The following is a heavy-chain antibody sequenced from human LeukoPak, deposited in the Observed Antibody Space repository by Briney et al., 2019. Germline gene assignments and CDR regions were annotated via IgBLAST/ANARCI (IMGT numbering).Heavy chain of an antibody. J-gene: IGHJ4*02. CDR2: ISSSSSTI. CDR1: GFTFSSYS. D-gene: IGHD1-26*01. V-gene: IGHV3-48*04. CDR3: ARDRGGSYSAIDY. Sequence: GGSLRLSCAASGFTFSSYSMNWVRQAPGKGLEWVSFISSSSSTIYYADSVKGRFTISRDNAKNSLYLQMNSLRAEDTAVYYCARDRGGSYSAIDYWGQGTLVTHSS.